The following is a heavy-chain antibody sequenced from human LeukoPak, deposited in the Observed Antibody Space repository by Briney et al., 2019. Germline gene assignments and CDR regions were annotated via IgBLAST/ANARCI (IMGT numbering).Heavy chain of an antibody. V-gene: IGHV3-23*01. CDR2: ISGSGGST. Sequence: GGSLRLSCAASGFTFSSYAMSWVRQAPGKGLEWVSTISGSGGSTNYADSVKGRFTISRDNAKNSLYLQMSNLRAEDTAVYFCARGGGLDVWGQGATVTVSS. J-gene: IGHJ6*02. D-gene: IGHD3-16*01. CDR1: GFTFSSYA. CDR3: ARGGGLDV.